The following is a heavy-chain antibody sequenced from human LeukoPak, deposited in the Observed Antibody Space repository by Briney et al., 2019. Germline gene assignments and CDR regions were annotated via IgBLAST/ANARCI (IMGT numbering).Heavy chain of an antibody. D-gene: IGHD2-21*02. V-gene: IGHV3-23*01. Sequence: GGSLRLSCAASGFTFSSYAMSWVRQAPGKGLEWVSAISGSGGSTYYADSVKGRFTISRDNSKDTLYLQMNSLRAEDTAVYYCAKRYGGNSGYFDYWGQGTLVTVSS. CDR3: AKRYGGNSGYFDY. CDR2: ISGSGGST. CDR1: GFTFSSYA. J-gene: IGHJ4*02.